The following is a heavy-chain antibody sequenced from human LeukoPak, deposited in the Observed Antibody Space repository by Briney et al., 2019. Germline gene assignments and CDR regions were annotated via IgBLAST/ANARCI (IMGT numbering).Heavy chain of an antibody. J-gene: IGHJ2*01. CDR2: IYLGGRT. D-gene: IGHD6-19*01. V-gene: IGHV3-66*01. CDR1: GFTVSSTY. Sequence: GGSLRLSCAASGFTVSSTYMTWVRQAPGKGLEWVSVIYLGGRTDYADSVKGRFTTSRDNSKNMLYLQMNSLRVADTAVYYCARDLAAVAGPHWYFDLWGRGTLVTVSS. CDR3: ARDLAAVAGPHWYFDL.